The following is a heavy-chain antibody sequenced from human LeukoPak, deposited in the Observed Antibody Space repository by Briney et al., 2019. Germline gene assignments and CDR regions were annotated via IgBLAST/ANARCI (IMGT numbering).Heavy chain of an antibody. CDR2: INPSGGST. J-gene: IGHJ4*02. CDR3: ARALEEYYDSSGYSLGYDY. V-gene: IGHV1-46*01. D-gene: IGHD3-22*01. Sequence: GASVKVSCKASGGTFSSYAISWVRQAPGQGLEWMGIINPSGGSTSYAQKFQGRVTMTRDTSTSTVYMELSSLRSEDTAVYYCARALEEYYDSSGYSLGYDYWGQGTLVTVSS. CDR1: GGTFSSYA.